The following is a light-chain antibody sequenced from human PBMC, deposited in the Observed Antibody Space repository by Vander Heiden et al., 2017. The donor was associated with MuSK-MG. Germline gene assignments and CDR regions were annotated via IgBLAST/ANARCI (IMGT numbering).Light chain of an antibody. CDR3: NSYTRTTFV. CDR1: SDGVGSDYDY. Sequence: QSALAQPASVSGSPAQSITISCTGTSDGVGSDYDYVSWYQQYPGKAPKLLIYEVTNRPSGVSGRFSGSKSGNTASLTISGLQAEDEADYYCNSYTRTTFVFGTGTTVTVL. V-gene: IGLV2-14*01. J-gene: IGLJ1*01. CDR2: EVT.